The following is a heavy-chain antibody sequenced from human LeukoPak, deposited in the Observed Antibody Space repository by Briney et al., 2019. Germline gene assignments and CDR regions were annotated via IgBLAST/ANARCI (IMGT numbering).Heavy chain of an antibody. J-gene: IGHJ1*01. Sequence: GGSLRLSCAASGFTFSSYSMNWVRQAPGKGLEWVSAISGSGGSTYYADSVKGRFTISRDNSKNTLYLQMNSLRAEDTAVYYCAKAYSSGWYISEYFQHWGQGTLVTVSS. CDR3: AKAYSSGWYISEYFQH. D-gene: IGHD6-19*01. CDR2: ISGSGGST. V-gene: IGHV3-23*01. CDR1: GFTFSSYS.